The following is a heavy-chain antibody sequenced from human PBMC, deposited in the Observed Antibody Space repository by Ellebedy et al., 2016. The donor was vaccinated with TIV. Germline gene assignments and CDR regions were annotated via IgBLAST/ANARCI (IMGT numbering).Heavy chain of an antibody. CDR2: INPSAGST. D-gene: IGHD3-22*01. CDR1: GYTFTSYY. Sequence: ASVKVSCKASGYTFTSYYMYWVRQAPGQGLEWMGIINPSAGSTNYAQKFQGRVTMTRDTSTSTVYMEMSSLRSDDTAVYYCARGDNYYYESSGYYYTYWGQGALVTVSS. CDR3: ARGDNYYYESSGYYYTY. V-gene: IGHV1-46*01. J-gene: IGHJ4*02.